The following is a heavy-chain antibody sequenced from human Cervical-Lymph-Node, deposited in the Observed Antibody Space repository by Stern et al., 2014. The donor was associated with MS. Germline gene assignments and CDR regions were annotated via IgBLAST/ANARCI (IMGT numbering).Heavy chain of an antibody. CDR1: GDTFNSYG. CDR3: ATSTYGLVH. D-gene: IGHD3-10*01. CDR2: LFPFFGTP. J-gene: IGHJ4*02. Sequence: VQLVQSGTEVKKPVASAKVSCKAAGDTFNSYGSSWVRPAPGQGLEWMGALFPFFGTPIYAQKFQGRVTMTADESTTTAYMDLTSLSVEDTAVYYCATSTYGLVHWGQGTLVTVSS. V-gene: IGHV1-69*01.